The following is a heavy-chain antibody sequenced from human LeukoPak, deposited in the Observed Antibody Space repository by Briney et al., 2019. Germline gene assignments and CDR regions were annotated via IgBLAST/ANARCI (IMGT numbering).Heavy chain of an antibody. Sequence: SETLSLTCRVSGGYISTSNHFWGWIRQPPGKGLELVGSIYYTGSTYYNPSLESRVTISVDTSKNQFSLELNSVTAADTAVYYGARGSGRHYYYYYMDVWGKGTTVTVSS. D-gene: IGHD6-19*01. J-gene: IGHJ6*03. CDR2: IYYTGST. CDR1: GGYISTSNHF. CDR3: ARGSGRHYYYYYMDV. V-gene: IGHV4-39*07.